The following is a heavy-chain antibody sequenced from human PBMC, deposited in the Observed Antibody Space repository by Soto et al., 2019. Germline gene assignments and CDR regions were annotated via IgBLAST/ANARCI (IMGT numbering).Heavy chain of an antibody. CDR1: GYTLTELS. D-gene: IGHD3-10*01. Sequence: ASVKVSCKVSGYTLTELSIHWVRQAPGEGLEWMGGFDLENGETIYAQRFQGRVTMTEESSADTPYMELSSLRSEDTAVYYCAMEVRRSNQFDHWGQGT. J-gene: IGHJ4*02. V-gene: IGHV1-24*01. CDR2: FDLENGET. CDR3: AMEVRRSNQFDH.